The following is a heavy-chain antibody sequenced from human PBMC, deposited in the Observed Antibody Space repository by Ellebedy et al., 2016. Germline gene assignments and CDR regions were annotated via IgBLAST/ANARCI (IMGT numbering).Heavy chain of an antibody. J-gene: IGHJ4*02. Sequence: GESLKISCAASRFTFNNYWISWVRQAPGQGLEWVANINQDESEKYYVDSVKGRFTISRDNAKNSLYLQMNSLRAEDTALYYCARDVLGGFFDYWGQGTLVIVSS. CDR2: INQDESEK. D-gene: IGHD3-16*01. V-gene: IGHV3-7*03. CDR3: ARDVLGGFFDY. CDR1: RFTFNNYW.